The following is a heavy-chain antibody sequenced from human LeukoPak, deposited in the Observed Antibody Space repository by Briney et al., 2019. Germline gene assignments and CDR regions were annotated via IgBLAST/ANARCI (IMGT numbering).Heavy chain of an antibody. D-gene: IGHD3-3*01. CDR1: GFTFSSYA. V-gene: IGHV4-34*01. CDR2: INHSGST. CDR3: ARQGNDDFWSGYHTGDY. Sequence: GSLRLSCAASGFTFSSYAMHWVRQAPGKGLEWIGEINHSGSTNYNPSLKSRVTISVDTSRNQFSLKLSSVTAADTAVYYCARQGNDDFWSGYHTGDYWGQGTLVTVSS. J-gene: IGHJ4*02.